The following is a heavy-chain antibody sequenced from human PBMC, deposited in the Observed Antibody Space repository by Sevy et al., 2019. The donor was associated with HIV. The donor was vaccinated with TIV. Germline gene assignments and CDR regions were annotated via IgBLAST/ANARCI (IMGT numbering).Heavy chain of an antibody. D-gene: IGHD6-13*01. CDR1: GYTFTNYG. V-gene: IGHV1-18*04. CDR2: ISAYNGNT. J-gene: IGHJ4*02. Sequence: ASVKVSCKASGYTFTNYGISWVRQAPGQGLEWMGWISAYNGNTNYAQNLQGRVTMTTDTSTSTAYMERRSLRSDDTAVYYCAREGLAAADVDYWGQGTLVTVSS. CDR3: AREGLAAADVDY.